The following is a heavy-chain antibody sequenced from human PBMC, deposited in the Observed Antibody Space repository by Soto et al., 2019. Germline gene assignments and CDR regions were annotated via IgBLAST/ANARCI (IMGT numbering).Heavy chain of an antibody. Sequence: GGSLRLSCAASGFTFSNYAMGWVRQAPGTGLEWVSSISGAGGNTYYADSVKGRFTISRDNSKNALYLQMDSLRAEDTAVYYCAKDLFTMVPRADVWGQGTTFTVSS. CDR3: AKDLFTMVPRADV. D-gene: IGHD2-8*01. J-gene: IGHJ6*02. V-gene: IGHV3-23*01. CDR2: ISGAGGNT. CDR1: GFTFSNYA.